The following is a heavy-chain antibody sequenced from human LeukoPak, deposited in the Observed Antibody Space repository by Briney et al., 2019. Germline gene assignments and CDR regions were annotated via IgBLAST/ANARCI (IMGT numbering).Heavy chain of an antibody. CDR3: AGPSLYYYDSNGNVPWGYYYGIDV. J-gene: IGHJ6*02. V-gene: IGHV1-18*01. Sequence: ASVKVSYKASGYTFTSYGISWVRQAPGQGLEWMGWISAYNGNTNYAQKLQGRVTMTTDTSTSTAYMELRSLRSDDTAVYYCAGPSLYYYDSNGNVPWGYYYGIDVWGQGTTVTVSS. CDR2: ISAYNGNT. CDR1: GYTFTSYG. D-gene: IGHD3-22*01.